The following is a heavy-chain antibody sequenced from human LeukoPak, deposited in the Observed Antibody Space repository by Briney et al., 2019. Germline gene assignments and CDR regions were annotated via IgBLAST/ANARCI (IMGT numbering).Heavy chain of an antibody. D-gene: IGHD2-2*01. V-gene: IGHV3-7*03. Sequence: GGSLRLSCAASGFTFSSYWMSWVRQAPGKGLEWVANIKQDGSEKYYVDSVNGRFTISRDNAKNSLYLQMNSLRAEDTAVYYCAREWAVPAAPIDYWGQGTLVTVPS. J-gene: IGHJ4*02. CDR3: AREWAVPAAPIDY. CDR1: GFTFSSYW. CDR2: IKQDGSEK.